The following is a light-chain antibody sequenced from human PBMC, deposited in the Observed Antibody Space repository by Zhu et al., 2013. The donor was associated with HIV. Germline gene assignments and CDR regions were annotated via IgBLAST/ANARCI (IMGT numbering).Light chain of an antibody. J-gene: IGKJ3*01. CDR3: QEYNKWPFT. CDR1: QSVSSN. Sequence: EIVLTQSPGTLSLSPGERATLSCRASQSVSSNSLAWYQQNPGQPPRLLIYAASTRATGIPARFSGSGSGTEFTLTITSLQSEDFAVYYCQEYNKWPFTFGPGTRVDIK. V-gene: IGKV3-15*01. CDR2: AAS.